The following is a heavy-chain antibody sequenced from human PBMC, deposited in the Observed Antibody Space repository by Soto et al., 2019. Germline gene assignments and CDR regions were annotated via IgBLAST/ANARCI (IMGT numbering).Heavy chain of an antibody. J-gene: IGHJ6*02. Sequence: QMQLVQSGPEVKEPGTSVRVSCRASGFDFGSFGIQFLRQTRGRGLEWIGWIVVVSGSTNYARHFQGRVAISRDMSSNTAYLDLYDLKSDDTADYFCSADHPHMAMGWPVWGQGTTVTVSS. CDR1: GFDFGSFG. V-gene: IGHV1-58*02. CDR3: SADHPHMAMGWPV. CDR2: IVVVSGST. D-gene: IGHD1-26*01.